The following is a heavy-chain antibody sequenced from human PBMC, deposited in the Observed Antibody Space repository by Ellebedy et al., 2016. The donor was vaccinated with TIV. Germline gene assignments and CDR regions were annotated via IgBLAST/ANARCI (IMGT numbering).Heavy chain of an antibody. CDR1: GGSFSGHY. Sequence: GSLRLXXAVYGGSFSGHYWSWIRQSPGKGLEWIGEVNHSGSTNCNPSLKSRVSVSVDTSKNQFSLKLSSVTAADAAVYYCARGLIPVAGTLLFDWWGQGTLVTVSS. J-gene: IGHJ4*02. D-gene: IGHD6-19*01. V-gene: IGHV4-34*01. CDR2: VNHSGST. CDR3: ARGLIPVAGTLLFDW.